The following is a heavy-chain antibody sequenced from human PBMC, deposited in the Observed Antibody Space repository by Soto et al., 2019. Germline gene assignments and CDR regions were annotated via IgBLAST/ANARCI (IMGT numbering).Heavy chain of an antibody. CDR3: AKGLTYYDFWSAAANYYYYGMDV. D-gene: IGHD3-3*01. CDR1: GFTFSSYG. J-gene: IGHJ6*02. V-gene: IGHV3-30*18. Sequence: GGSLRLSCAASGFTFSSYGMHWVRQAPGKGLEWVAVISYDGSNKYYADSVKGRFTISRDNSKNTLYLQMNSLRAGDTAVYYCAKGLTYYDFWSAAANYYYYGMDVWGQGTTVTVSS. CDR2: ISYDGSNK.